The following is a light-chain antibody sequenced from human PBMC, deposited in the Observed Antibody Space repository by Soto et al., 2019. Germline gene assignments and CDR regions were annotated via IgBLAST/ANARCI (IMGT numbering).Light chain of an antibody. J-gene: IGKJ1*01. Sequence: QVTHSPSTVSASYRDRVKITCRASQSISSWLAWYQQKPGKAPKLLIYKASTLKSGVPSRFSGSGSGTEFTLTIFILQPDDFTPYYCPHYTCYPEAFGDVTKV. CDR1: QSISSW. V-gene: IGKV1-5*03. CDR2: KAS. CDR3: PHYTCYPEA.